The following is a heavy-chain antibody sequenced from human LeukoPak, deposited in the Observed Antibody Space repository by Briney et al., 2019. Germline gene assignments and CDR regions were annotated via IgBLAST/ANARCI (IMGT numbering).Heavy chain of an antibody. V-gene: IGHV1-2*06. CDR1: GYTFTGYY. J-gene: IGHJ4*02. D-gene: IGHD6-13*01. Sequence: ASVKVSCKASGYTFTGYYMHWVRQAPGQGLEWMGRINPNSGGTNYAQKFQGRVTMTRDTSISTAYMELSRLRSDDTAVYYCARDQSSSWFFDYWGQGTLVTVSS. CDR3: ARDQSSSWFFDY. CDR2: INPNSGGT.